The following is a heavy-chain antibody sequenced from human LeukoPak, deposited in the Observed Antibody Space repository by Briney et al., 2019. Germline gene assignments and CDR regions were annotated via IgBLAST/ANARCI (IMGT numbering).Heavy chain of an antibody. D-gene: IGHD1-20*01. J-gene: IGHJ4*02. CDR2: ITTSDGNT. CDR3: AKVKWKLIGYFDY. CDR1: GFTFSSYT. V-gene: IGHV3-23*01. Sequence: GGSLRLSCAASGFTFSSYTMSWVRQAPGKGLEWVSTITTSDGNTYYADSVKGRSTVSRDNSKNTLFLQMNSLRAEDTAVYFCAKVKWKLIGYFDYWGQGTLVTVSS.